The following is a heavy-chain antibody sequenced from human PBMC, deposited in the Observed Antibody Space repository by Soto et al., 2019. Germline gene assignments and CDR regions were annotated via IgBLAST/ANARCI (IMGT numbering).Heavy chain of an antibody. CDR3: ARGFTYSSGWYYFDY. CDR1: GGSISSYY. CDR2: IYYSGST. V-gene: IGHV4-59*01. J-gene: IGHJ4*02. Sequence: SETVSLTXTVSGGSISSYYWSWIRQPPGKGLEWIGYIYYSGSTNYNPSLKSRVTISVDTSKNQFSLKLSSVTAADTAVYYCARGFTYSSGWYYFDYWGQGTLVTVSS. D-gene: IGHD6-19*01.